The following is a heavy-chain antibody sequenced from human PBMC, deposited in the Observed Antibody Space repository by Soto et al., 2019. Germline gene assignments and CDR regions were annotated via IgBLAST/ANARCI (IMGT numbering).Heavy chain of an antibody. Sequence: PSETLSLTCTVSGGSISSSSYYWGWIRQPPGKGLEWIGSIYYSGSTYYNPSLKSRVTISVDTSKNQFSLKLRSVTAADTAVYYCARYVVGATRQFDHWGQGTLVTVSS. CDR1: GGSISSSSYY. D-gene: IGHD1-26*01. V-gene: IGHV4-39*01. J-gene: IGHJ4*02. CDR3: ARYVVGATRQFDH. CDR2: IYYSGST.